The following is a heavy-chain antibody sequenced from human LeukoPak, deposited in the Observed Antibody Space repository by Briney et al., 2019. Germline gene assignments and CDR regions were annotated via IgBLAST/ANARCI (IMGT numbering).Heavy chain of an antibody. CDR2: IYSDNT. CDR1: GLTVSSNS. D-gene: IGHD4/OR15-4a*01. Sequence: PGGSLNLSCKVPGLTVSSNSMSWFRKAPGKGLEWVSFIYSDNTHYSDSVKGRFTISRDNSKNTLYLQMNSLRAEDTAVYYCARRAGAYSHPYDYWGQGTLVTVSS. CDR3: ARRAGAYSHPYDY. V-gene: IGHV3-53*01. J-gene: IGHJ4*02.